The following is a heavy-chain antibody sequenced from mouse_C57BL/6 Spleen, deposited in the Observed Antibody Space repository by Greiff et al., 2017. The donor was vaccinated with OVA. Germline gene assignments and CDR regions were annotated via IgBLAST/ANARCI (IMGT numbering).Heavy chain of an antibody. J-gene: IGHJ1*03. Sequence: VQLQQSGAELVMPGASVKLSCKASGYTFTSYWMHWVKQRPGQGLEWIGEIDPSDSYTNYNQKFKGKSTLTVDKSSSTAYMQLSSLTSEDSAVYYCARRYYGSSYVHFDVWGTGTTVTVSS. CDR3: ARRYYGSSYVHFDV. CDR2: IDPSDSYT. D-gene: IGHD1-1*01. V-gene: IGHV1-69*01. CDR1: GYTFTSYW.